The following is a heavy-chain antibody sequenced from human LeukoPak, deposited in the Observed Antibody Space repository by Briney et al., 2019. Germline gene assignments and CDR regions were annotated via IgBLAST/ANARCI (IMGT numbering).Heavy chain of an antibody. J-gene: IGHJ4*02. CDR1: GYTFTGYY. Sequence: ASVKVSCRASGYTFTGYYMHWVRQAPGQGLEWVGWIDPDTGGTHYAQKFQGRVSMTRDTSISTAYMELSSLRSDDTAVYYCARDPSGGYVPYFDYWGQGTLVTVSS. CDR2: IDPDTGGT. V-gene: IGHV1-2*02. CDR3: ARDPSGGYVPYFDY. D-gene: IGHD3-16*01.